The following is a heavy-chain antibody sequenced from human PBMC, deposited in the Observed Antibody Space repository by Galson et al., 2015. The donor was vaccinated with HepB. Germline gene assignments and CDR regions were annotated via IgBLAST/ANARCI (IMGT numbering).Heavy chain of an antibody. Sequence: QSGAEVKKPGESLKISCKGSGYSFTSYWIGWVRQMPGKGLEWMGIIYPGDSDTRYSPSFQGQVTISADKSISTAYLQWSSLKASDTAMYYCARQRGIKTKYSSGWSYWGQGTLVTVSS. V-gene: IGHV5-51*01. D-gene: IGHD6-19*01. J-gene: IGHJ4*02. CDR2: IYPGDSDT. CDR1: GYSFTSYW. CDR3: ARQRGIKTKYSSGWSY.